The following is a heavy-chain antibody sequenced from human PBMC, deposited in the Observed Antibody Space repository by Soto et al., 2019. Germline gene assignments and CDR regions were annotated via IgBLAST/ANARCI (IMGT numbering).Heavy chain of an antibody. J-gene: IGHJ4*02. Sequence: PGGSMRLSCAASGFTGSSNYMSWVRQAPGKGLEWVSVIYSGGSTYYADSVKGRFTISRDNSKNTLYLQMNSLRAEDTAVYYCARDRPYSSGWYSDYWGQGTLVTVSS. CDR2: IYSGGST. D-gene: IGHD6-19*01. CDR1: GFTGSSNY. V-gene: IGHV3-53*01. CDR3: ARDRPYSSGWYSDY.